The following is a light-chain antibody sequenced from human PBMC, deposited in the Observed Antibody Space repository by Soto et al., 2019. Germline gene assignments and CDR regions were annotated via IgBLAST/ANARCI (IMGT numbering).Light chain of an antibody. J-gene: IGKJ4*01. CDR2: GAS. CDR3: EYYGNAPLT. Sequence: EIVLTQSPGTVSLSPEERATLYCRASQSVPSNSLAWYQQKPGQAPWLLISGASSRATGIPERFSGSGSGTDSTLTISRLEPDDFAVYYCEYYGNAPLTFGGGTKVDI. V-gene: IGKV3-20*01. CDR1: QSVPSNS.